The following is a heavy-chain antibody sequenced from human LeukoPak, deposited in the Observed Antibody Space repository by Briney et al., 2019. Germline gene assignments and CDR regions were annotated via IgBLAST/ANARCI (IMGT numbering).Heavy chain of an antibody. CDR2: ISYDGSNK. Sequence: PGGSLRLSCAASGFTFSSYGMHWVRQAPGKGLEWVAVISYDGSNKYYADSVKGRFTISRDNSKNTLYLQMNSLRAEDTAVYYCAKEGPSSSPTRGFQHWGQGTLVTVSS. D-gene: IGHD6-13*01. CDR3: AKEGPSSSPTRGFQH. J-gene: IGHJ1*01. V-gene: IGHV3-30*18. CDR1: GFTFSSYG.